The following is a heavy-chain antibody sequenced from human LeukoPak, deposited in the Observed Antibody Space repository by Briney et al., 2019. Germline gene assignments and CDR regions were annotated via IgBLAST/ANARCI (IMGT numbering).Heavy chain of an antibody. J-gene: IGHJ4*02. CDR2: ITSNGGTT. D-gene: IGHD2-2*01. CDR1: GLRLSTYD. Sequence: QTRRSLRLSCVASGLRLSTYDIYWVRQAPGKGLEYVSAITSNGGTTYYATSVKGRFTISRDNSKNTLYLQMGSLRAEDMAVYYCARGYCSSTSCTNDYWGQGTLVTVSS. V-gene: IGHV3-64*01. CDR3: ARGYCSSTSCTNDY.